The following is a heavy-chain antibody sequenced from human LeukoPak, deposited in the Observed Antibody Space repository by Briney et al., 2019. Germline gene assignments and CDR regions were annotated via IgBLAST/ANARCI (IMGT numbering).Heavy chain of an antibody. CDR3: ERESYGEEVN. CDR1: GYTFNSYY. V-gene: IGHV1-46*02. D-gene: IGHD4-17*01. Sequence: TSVKVSCKASGYTFNSYYMHWVRQAPGQGLEWMGIINPSGGSTSYAQKFQGRVTMTRDTSTSTVYMELSSLRSEDTAVYYCERESYGEEVNWGQGSLVTVSS. J-gene: IGHJ4*02. CDR2: INPSGGST.